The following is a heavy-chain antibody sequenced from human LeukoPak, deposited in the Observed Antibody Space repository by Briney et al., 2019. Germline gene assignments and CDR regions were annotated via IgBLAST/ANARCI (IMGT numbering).Heavy chain of an antibody. CDR1: GGTFSSYA. J-gene: IGHJ4*02. V-gene: IGHV1-69*13. CDR2: IIPIFGTA. CDR3: ARVYGSGSYYFPFEY. D-gene: IGHD3-10*01. Sequence: SVKVSCTASGGTFSSYAISWVRQAPGQGLEWMGGIIPIFGTANYAQKFQGRVTITADESTSTAYMELSSLRSEDTAVYYCARVYGSGSYYFPFEYWGQGTLVTVSS.